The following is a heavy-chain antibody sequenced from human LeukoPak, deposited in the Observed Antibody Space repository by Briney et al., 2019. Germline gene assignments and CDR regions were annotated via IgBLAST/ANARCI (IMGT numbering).Heavy chain of an antibody. CDR3: ARGNRNSPIDY. CDR2: ISYDGSNK. V-gene: IGHV3-30-3*01. CDR1: GFTFSSYA. D-gene: IGHD2-21*01. J-gene: IGHJ4*02. Sequence: GRSLRLSCAASGFTFSSYAMHWVRQAPGKGLEWVAVISYDGSNKYYADSVKGRFTISRDNSKNTLYLQMNSLRAEDTAVYYCARGNRNSPIDYWGQGTLVTVSS.